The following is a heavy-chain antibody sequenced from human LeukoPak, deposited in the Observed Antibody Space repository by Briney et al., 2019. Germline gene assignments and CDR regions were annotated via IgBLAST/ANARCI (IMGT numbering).Heavy chain of an antibody. CDR1: GFTFSNYA. CDR3: ARGAIDYYFDY. CDR2: IYSGGST. D-gene: IGHD2-2*02. Sequence: PGGSLRLSYAASGFTFSNYAINWVRQAPGKGLEWVSVIYSGGSTYYADSVKGRFTISRDNSKNTLYLQMNNLRAEDTAVYYCARGAIDYYFDYWGQGTLVTVSS. J-gene: IGHJ4*02. V-gene: IGHV3-53*01.